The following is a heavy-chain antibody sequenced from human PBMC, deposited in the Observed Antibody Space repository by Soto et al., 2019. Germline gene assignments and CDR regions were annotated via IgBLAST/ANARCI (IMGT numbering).Heavy chain of an antibody. D-gene: IGHD3-22*01. Sequence: SETLSLTCTVSGDSLTNYYCSWFRQPPGKGLEWIGYIQYSGYSAYNLSLKRRVTMSMDTSKTQFSLMLESVTATDTAVYYCARHKYHSSGPSAYWGQGTLVTVSS. CDR1: GDSLTNYY. J-gene: IGHJ4*02. CDR2: IQYSGYS. CDR3: ARHKYHSSGPSAY. V-gene: IGHV4-59*08.